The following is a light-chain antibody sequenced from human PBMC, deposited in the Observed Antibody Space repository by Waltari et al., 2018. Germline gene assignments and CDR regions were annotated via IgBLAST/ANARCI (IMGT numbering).Light chain of an antibody. CDR1: SGHSSNI. Sequence: QLVLTQSPSASASLGASVKLTCTLSSGHSSNIIAWHQQQPEKGPRYLMKVNSDGSHSKGDKSPDRFSGSSSGAEHYLTISSLQSEDEADDYCQTGGHGTWVFGGGTKLTVL. J-gene: IGLJ3*02. CDR2: VNSDGSH. V-gene: IGLV4-69*01. CDR3: QTGGHGTWV.